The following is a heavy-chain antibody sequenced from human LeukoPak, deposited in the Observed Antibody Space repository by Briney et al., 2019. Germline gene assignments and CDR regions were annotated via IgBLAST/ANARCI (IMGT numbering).Heavy chain of an antibody. CDR2: IYSGGNT. J-gene: IGHJ4*02. CDR1: GFIVSSNY. D-gene: IGHD1-1*01. Sequence: SGGSLRLSCAASGFIVSSNYVSWVREAPGKGLEWVSVIYSGGNTYYAGSVKGRFTISRDESKNTLFLQMNSLRPEDTAVYYCARGQQLARLFDYWGQGTLVTVSS. CDR3: ARGQQLARLFDY. V-gene: IGHV3-66*02.